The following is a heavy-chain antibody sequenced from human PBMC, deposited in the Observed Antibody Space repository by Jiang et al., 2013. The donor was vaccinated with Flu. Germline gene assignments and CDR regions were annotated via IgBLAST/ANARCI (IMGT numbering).Heavy chain of an antibody. D-gene: IGHD3-3*01. Sequence: PGLVKPSQTLTLTCTVSGGSISSGGYYWNWIRQPAGKGLEWIGRIYTSENTDYNPSLKSRVTISVDTSKNQFSLKLSSVTAADTAVYYCTKERQTHPREIFWGQGTLVTVSS. CDR3: TKERQTHPREIF. CDR1: GGSISSGGYY. CDR2: IYTSENT. J-gene: IGHJ4*02. V-gene: IGHV4-61*02.